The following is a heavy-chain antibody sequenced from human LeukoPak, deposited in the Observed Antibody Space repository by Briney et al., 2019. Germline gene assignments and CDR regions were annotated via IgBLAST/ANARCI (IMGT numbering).Heavy chain of an antibody. CDR3: ASPTDYYDSSGIFDY. CDR2: IIPIFGTA. V-gene: IGHV1-69*01. J-gene: IGHJ4*02. D-gene: IGHD3-22*01. Sequence: VASVKVSCKASGGTFSSYAISLVRQAPGQGPEWMGGIIPIFGTANYAQKFQGRVTITADESTSTAYMELSSLRSEDTAVYYCASPTDYYDSSGIFDYWGQGTLVTVSS. CDR1: GGTFSSYA.